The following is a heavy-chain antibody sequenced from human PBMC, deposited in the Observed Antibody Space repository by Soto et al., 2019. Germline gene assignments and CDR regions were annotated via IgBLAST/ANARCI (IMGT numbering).Heavy chain of an antibody. CDR2: ISYDGSNK. J-gene: IGHJ4*02. CDR3: ARDLRRDYYDPSAYFDY. CDR1: GFTFADAW. Sequence: GGSLRLSCAASGFTFADAWMSWVRQAPGKGLEWVAVISYDGSNKYYADSVKGRFTISRDNSKNTLYLQMNSLRAEDTAVYYCARDLRRDYYDPSAYFDYWGQGTQVTVSS. V-gene: IGHV3-30-3*01. D-gene: IGHD3-22*01.